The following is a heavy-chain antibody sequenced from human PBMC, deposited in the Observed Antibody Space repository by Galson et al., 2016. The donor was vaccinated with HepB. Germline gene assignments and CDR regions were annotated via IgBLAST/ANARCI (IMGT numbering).Heavy chain of an antibody. Sequence: SETLSLTCAVYGGSFSGYYWTWIRQPPGKGLEWIGEIDHSGRTNYNPSLESRLTISVDTSKNQFSLKLRSVTAADTAVYYCARGDCSVGSCYFDYWGQETLVTVSS. CDR2: IDHSGRT. D-gene: IGHD2-15*01. CDR3: ARGDCSVGSCYFDY. J-gene: IGHJ4*02. V-gene: IGHV4-34*01. CDR1: GGSFSGYY.